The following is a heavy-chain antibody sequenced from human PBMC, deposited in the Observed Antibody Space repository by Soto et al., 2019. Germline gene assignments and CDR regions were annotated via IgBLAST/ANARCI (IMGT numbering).Heavy chain of an antibody. CDR2: INAGNGNT. CDR3: AREGAPNWECDY. CDR1: GYTFTSYA. Sequence: ASVKVSCKASGYTFTSYAMHWVRQAPGQRLEWMGWINAGNGNTKYSQKFQGRVTITRDTSASTAYMELSSLRSEDTAVYYCAREGAPNWECDYWGQGTLVTVSS. V-gene: IGHV1-3*01. J-gene: IGHJ4*02. D-gene: IGHD7-27*01.